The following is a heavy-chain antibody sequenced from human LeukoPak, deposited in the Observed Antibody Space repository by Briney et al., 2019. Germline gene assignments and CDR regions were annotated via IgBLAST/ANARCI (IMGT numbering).Heavy chain of an antibody. Sequence: SETLSLTCTVSGGSISSYYWSWIRQPPGKGLEWIGYIYYSGSTNYNPSLKSRVTISVDTSKNQFSLKLSSVTAADTDVYYCARVGYDFWSGYYYYYMDVWGKGTTVTVSS. CDR1: GGSISSYY. V-gene: IGHV4-59*01. CDR2: IYYSGST. CDR3: ARVGYDFWSGYYYYYMDV. J-gene: IGHJ6*03. D-gene: IGHD3-3*01.